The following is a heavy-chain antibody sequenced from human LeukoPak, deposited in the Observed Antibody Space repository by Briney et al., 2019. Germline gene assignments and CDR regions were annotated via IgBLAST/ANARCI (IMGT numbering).Heavy chain of an antibody. CDR2: ISDYSGNT. CDR3: ARDTAMVTVRAFDI. Sequence: ASVKVSCRASGYTFTSYCISWVRQAPAEGREGTGWISDYSGNTNYAQKLEGRVTMNPDTSTSTPYMEQRGLRGDDTAVYYCARDTAMVTVRAFDIWGQGTMVTVSS. J-gene: IGHJ3*02. V-gene: IGHV1-18*01. CDR1: GYTFTSYC. D-gene: IGHD5-18*01.